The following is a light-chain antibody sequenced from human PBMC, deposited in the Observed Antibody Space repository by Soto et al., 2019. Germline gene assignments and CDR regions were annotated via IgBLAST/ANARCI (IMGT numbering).Light chain of an antibody. V-gene: IGKV3-11*01. Sequence: EIVLTQTPATLSLSPGERATLSCRASQSVSRYLDWYQQKPGQAPRLLIYDASNRATGIPARFSGSGSGTDFTLTINGLEPEDFAVYYCRQRSNWPRTFGQGTKLEIK. CDR1: QSVSRY. CDR3: RQRSNWPRT. CDR2: DAS. J-gene: IGKJ2*01.